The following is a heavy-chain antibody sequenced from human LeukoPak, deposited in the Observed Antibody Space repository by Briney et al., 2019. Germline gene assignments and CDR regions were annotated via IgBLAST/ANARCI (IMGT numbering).Heavy chain of an antibody. Sequence: SETLSLTCAVYGGSFSGYYWSWIRQPPGKGLEWIGEINHSGSTNYNPSLKSRVTISVDTSKNQFSLKLSSVTAADTAVYYCATVPFRVTGDWFDPRGQGTLVTVSS. CDR1: GGSFSGYY. CDR2: INHSGST. V-gene: IGHV4-34*01. D-gene: IGHD3-10*01. J-gene: IGHJ5*02. CDR3: ATVPFRVTGDWFDP.